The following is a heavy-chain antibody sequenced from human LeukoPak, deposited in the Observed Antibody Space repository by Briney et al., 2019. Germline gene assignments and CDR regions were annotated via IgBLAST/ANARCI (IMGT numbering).Heavy chain of an antibody. D-gene: IGHD2-2*01. V-gene: IGHV3-23*01. CDR3: AKDSSAWYFYFDS. Sequence: PGGSLRLSCERSGYSFHIYALQWVRQAPGKGLEWVSGISAKGDTQYYADSVKWRFTISRDNSKNTVYLDMKSLRVEETAIYYCAKDSSAWYFYFDSWGQGTLVTVSS. J-gene: IGHJ4*01. CDR1: GYSFHIYA. CDR2: ISAKGDTQ.